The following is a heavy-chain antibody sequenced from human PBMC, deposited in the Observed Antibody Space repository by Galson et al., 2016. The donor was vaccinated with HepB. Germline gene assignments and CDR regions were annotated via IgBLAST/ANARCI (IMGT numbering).Heavy chain of an antibody. J-gene: IGHJ6*02. Sequence: SLRLSCAASGFSFSDYYMTWIRQAPGKGLEYISYISTSGGIIYYADSVKGRFTVSRDNAKNSLYLQMNSLRAEDTAVYYCGRDGEFDYYYGTDVWGQGTTVTVSS. CDR3: GRDGEFDYYYGTDV. CDR1: GFSFSDYY. CDR2: ISTSGGII. V-gene: IGHV3-11*01.